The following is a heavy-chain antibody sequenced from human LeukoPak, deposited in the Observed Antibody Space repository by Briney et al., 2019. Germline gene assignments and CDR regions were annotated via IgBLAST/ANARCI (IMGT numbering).Heavy chain of an antibody. D-gene: IGHD6-19*01. CDR1: GGSISSSSYY. J-gene: IGHJ3*02. V-gene: IGHV4-39*01. Sequence: ETLSLTCTVSGGSISSSSYYWGWIRQPPGKGLEWIGSIYYSGSTYYNPSLKSRVTISVDTSKNQFSLKLSSVTAADTAVYYCARRAVADTGAFDIWGQGTMVTVSS. CDR3: ARRAVADTGAFDI. CDR2: IYYSGST.